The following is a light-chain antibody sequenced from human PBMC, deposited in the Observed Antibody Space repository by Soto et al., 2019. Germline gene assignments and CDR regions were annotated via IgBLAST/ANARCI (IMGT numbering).Light chain of an antibody. CDR3: SSYASSSTLVV. Sequence: QPVLTQPASVSGSPGQSITISCTGTSSDVGGYNYVSWYQQNPGKAPKLVIYEVSNRPSGVSNRFSGSKSGNTASLTISGLQAEDEADYYCSSYASSSTLVVFGGGTKLTVL. J-gene: IGLJ2*01. CDR1: SSDVGGYNY. V-gene: IGLV2-14*01. CDR2: EVS.